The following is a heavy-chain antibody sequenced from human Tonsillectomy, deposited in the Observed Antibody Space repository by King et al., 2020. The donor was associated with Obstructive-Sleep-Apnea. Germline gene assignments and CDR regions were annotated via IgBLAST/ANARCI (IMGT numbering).Heavy chain of an antibody. CDR3: ALGNGSGYNG. CDR1: GGSISSSDW. V-gene: IGHV4-4*02. J-gene: IGHJ4*02. Sequence: QLQESGPGLVKPSGTLSLTCAVSGGSISSSDWWSWVRQPPGKGLEWIGEIYQSGSTHYTPALKGRITISRDKSKNQFSLKLNSGTAADTAVYYCALGNGSGYNGWGQGTLVTVSS. D-gene: IGHD3-22*01. CDR2: IYQSGST.